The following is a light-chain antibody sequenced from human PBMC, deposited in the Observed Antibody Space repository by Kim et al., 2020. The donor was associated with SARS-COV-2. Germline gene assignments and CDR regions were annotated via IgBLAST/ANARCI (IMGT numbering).Light chain of an antibody. CDR1: QSINKW. Sequence: LSASGGDRVTITCRARQSINKWLAWYQQKPGTATKVLIYKTSSLESGVPSRCSGSGSGTEFTLTISSLQPDDFATYHCQQYNNWYTFGQGTKLEI. CDR3: QQYNNWYT. V-gene: IGKV1-5*03. J-gene: IGKJ2*01. CDR2: KTS.